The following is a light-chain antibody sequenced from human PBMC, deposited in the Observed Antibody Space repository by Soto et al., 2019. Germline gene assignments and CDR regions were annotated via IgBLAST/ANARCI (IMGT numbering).Light chain of an antibody. CDR3: QQYYSTPQT. CDR1: QSVLYSSNNKNY. J-gene: IGKJ1*01. V-gene: IGKV4-1*01. CDR2: WAS. Sequence: DIVMTQSPDSLAVPLGERATINCKSSQSVLYSSNNKNYLAWYQQKPGQPPKLLIYWASTRESGVTDRFSGSGSGTDFTLTITSLQAEDVAVYYCQQYYSTPQTFGQGTRWIS.